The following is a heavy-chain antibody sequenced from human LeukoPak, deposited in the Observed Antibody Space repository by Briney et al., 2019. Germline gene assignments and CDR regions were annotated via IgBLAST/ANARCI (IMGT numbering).Heavy chain of an antibody. CDR1: GGSISSGDYY. CDR2: IYYSGST. Sequence: SETLFLTCTVSGGSISSGDYYWSWIRQPPGKGLEWIGYIYYSGSTYYNPSLKSRVTISVDTSKNQFSLKLSSVTAADTAVYYCARVRSQPSIVVVPGGAHKMDVWGKGTTVTVSS. V-gene: IGHV4-30-4*08. D-gene: IGHD2-2*01. CDR3: ARVRSQPSIVVVPGGAHKMDV. J-gene: IGHJ6*04.